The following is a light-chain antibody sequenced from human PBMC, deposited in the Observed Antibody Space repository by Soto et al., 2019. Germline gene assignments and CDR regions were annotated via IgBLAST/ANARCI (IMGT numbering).Light chain of an antibody. J-gene: IGLJ1*01. CDR3: QSYDSSLSAYV. Sequence: QSVLTQPPSVSGAPGQRVTISCTGSSSNIGAGYDVHWYQQLPGTAPKLLIYENRNRPSGVPDRFSGSKSRTSASLAITGLQAEDEADYYCQSYDSSLSAYVFGTGTKVTVL. CDR1: SSNIGAGYD. V-gene: IGLV1-40*01. CDR2: ENR.